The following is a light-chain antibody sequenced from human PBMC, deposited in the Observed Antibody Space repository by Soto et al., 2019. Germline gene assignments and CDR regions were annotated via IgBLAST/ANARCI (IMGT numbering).Light chain of an antibody. CDR3: QSYDSSLSGVV. CDR2: GNS. V-gene: IGLV1-40*01. CDR1: SSNIGAGYD. Sequence: QSVLTQPHSVSGAPGQRVTISCTGSSSNIGAGYDVHWYQQLPGTAPKLLIYGNSNRPSGVPDRFSGSKCGTSASLAITGLQXXXXXDYYCQSYDSSLSGVVFGGGTKL. J-gene: IGLJ2*01.